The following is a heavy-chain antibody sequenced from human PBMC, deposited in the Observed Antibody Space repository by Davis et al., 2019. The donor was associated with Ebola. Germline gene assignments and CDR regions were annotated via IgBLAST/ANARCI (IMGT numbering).Heavy chain of an antibody. J-gene: IGHJ4*02. CDR3: ARGILAEGLDS. D-gene: IGHD5-18*01. V-gene: IGHV1-69*04. CDR1: GGTFSSYA. Sequence: SVKVSCKASGGTFSSYAISWVRQAPGQRLEWMGRILPILGATNYAQNFQGRVTITADKSTYTVYMELSSLRSEDTAVYYCARGILAEGLDSWGQGTLLTVSS. CDR2: ILPILGAT.